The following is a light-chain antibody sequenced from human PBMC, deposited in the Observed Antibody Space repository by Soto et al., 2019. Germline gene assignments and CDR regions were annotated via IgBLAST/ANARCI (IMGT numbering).Light chain of an antibody. Sequence: QSVLTQPPSASGSPGQSVTISCTGTRSDVGGYNYVSWYQHHPGKVPKLIIYEATKWPSGVSHRFSGSKSGSTASLTISGLQAEDEADYYCCAFAYSRVVFGGGTKLTVL. CDR2: EAT. CDR1: RSDVGGYNY. J-gene: IGLJ3*02. V-gene: IGLV2-8*01. CDR3: CAFAYSRVV.